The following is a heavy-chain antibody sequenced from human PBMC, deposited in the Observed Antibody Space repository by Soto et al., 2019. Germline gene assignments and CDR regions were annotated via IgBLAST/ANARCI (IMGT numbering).Heavy chain of an antibody. CDR3: AKVEGGEADRAFDI. D-gene: IGHD6-6*01. CDR1: GFTFSSYA. CDR2: ISGSGGST. J-gene: IGHJ3*02. V-gene: IGHV3-23*01. Sequence: EVQLLESGGGLVQPGGSLRLSCAASGFTFSSYAMSWVRQAPGKGLEWVSAISGSGGSTYYADSVKGWFTISRDNSKKTLYLQMNSVRAGDTAVYYCAKVEGGEADRAFDIWGQGTMVTVSS.